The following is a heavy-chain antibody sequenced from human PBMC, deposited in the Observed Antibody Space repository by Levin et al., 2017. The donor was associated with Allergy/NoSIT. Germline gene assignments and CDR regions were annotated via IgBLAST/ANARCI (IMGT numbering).Heavy chain of an antibody. D-gene: IGHD4-17*01. V-gene: IGHV1-69*01. Sequence: KISCQASGGTFSSYAISWVRQAPGQGLEWMGGIIPIFGTANYAQKFQGRVTITADESTSTAYMELSSLRSEDTAVYYCARSQRITVIYYGMDVWGQGTTVTVSS. CDR1: GGTFSSYA. CDR2: IIPIFGTA. J-gene: IGHJ6*02. CDR3: ARSQRITVIYYGMDV.